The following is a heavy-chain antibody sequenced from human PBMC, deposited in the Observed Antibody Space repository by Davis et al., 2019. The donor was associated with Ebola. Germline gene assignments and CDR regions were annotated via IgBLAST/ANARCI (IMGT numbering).Heavy chain of an antibody. Sequence: PGGSLRLSCAASGFTVSTKFMGWVRQAPGKGLEWVSVIFADGSTYDTDSVKGRFTISRDNSKNTLYLQINSLRAEDTAVYYCARDPGLMWKYYFDSWGQGTLVTVSS. CDR1: GFTVSTKF. D-gene: IGHD3-16*01. V-gene: IGHV3-53*01. J-gene: IGHJ4*02. CDR2: IFADGST. CDR3: ARDPGLMWKYYFDS.